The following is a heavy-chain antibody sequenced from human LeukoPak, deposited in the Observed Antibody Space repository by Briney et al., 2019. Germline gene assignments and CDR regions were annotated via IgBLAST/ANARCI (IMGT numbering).Heavy chain of an antibody. CDR1: GFTFSSYG. V-gene: IGHV3-33*02. Sequence: GGSLRLSCAASGFTFSSYGMHWVRQAPGKGLEWVAVIWYDGSNKYYADSAKGRFTISRDNSKNTLFLQMNSLRAEDTAVYYCARDPDDYGDYSYFDYWGQGTLVTVSS. CDR3: ARDPDDYGDYSYFDY. J-gene: IGHJ4*02. D-gene: IGHD4-17*01. CDR2: IWYDGSNK.